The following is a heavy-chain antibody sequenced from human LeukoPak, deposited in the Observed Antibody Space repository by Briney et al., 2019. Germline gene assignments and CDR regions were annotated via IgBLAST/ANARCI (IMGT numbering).Heavy chain of an antibody. V-gene: IGHV3-21*01. CDR2: ISTSSSYI. Sequence: GGSLRLSCTVSGFTFSRYSMNWVRQAPGKGLEWVSSISTSSSYIYYADSVKGRFTISRDSSKNSLYLQMNSLRAEDTAVYYCARDPWLSSSSRSNFDYWGQGILVTVSS. J-gene: IGHJ4*02. CDR3: ARDPWLSSSSRSNFDY. CDR1: GFTFSRYS. D-gene: IGHD6-13*01.